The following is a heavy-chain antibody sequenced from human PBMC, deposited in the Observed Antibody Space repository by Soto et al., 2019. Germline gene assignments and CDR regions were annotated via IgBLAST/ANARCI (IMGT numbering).Heavy chain of an antibody. J-gene: IGHJ6*02. Sequence: QVQLVQSGAEVKKPGSSVKVSCKASGGTFNTFAISWVRQAPGQGFEWLGGIIPIFRTPDYAQKFQGRVTIIADESASTAYMELSSLRSDDTAVYYCARDEERQRLGENYYYALDVWGQGTTVTVSS. CDR3: ARDEERQRLGENYYYALDV. CDR1: GGTFNTFA. D-gene: IGHD5-12*01. CDR2: IIPIFRTP. V-gene: IGHV1-69*12.